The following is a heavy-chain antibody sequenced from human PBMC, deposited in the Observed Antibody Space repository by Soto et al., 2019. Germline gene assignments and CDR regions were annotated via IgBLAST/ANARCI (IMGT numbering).Heavy chain of an antibody. V-gene: IGHV3-23*01. CDR2: ISGSGSYT. J-gene: IGHJ4*02. CDR3: VKEKVRPFDY. Sequence: GSLRLSCGASGFSFSAYAMGWVRQAPGKGLEWVSSISGSGSYTYYTDSVKGRFTISRDNSKNTLYLEVNSLIAEDMAVYYCVKEKVRPFDYWGQGTQVTVSS. CDR1: GFSFSAYA.